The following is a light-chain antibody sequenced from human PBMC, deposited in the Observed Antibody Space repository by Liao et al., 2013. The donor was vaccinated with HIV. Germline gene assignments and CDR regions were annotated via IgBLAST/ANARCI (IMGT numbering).Light chain of an antibody. V-gene: IGLV3-21*01. Sequence: TCGGNSIGSKSVHWYQQRSGQAPVLVIYYDSERPSEIPERFSGSNSGNTATLSISRVEAGDEADYYCQVWDSNYDHPYVFGTGTKVTVL. J-gene: IGLJ1*01. CDR1: SIGSKS. CDR2: YDS. CDR3: QVWDSNYDHPYV.